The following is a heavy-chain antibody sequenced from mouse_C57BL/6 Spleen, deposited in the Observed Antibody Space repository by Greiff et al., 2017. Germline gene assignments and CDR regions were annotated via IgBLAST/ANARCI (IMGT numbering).Heavy chain of an antibody. CDR2: IDPENGDT. Sequence: VQLQQSGAELVRPGASVKLSCTASGFNIKDDYMHWVKQRPEPGLEWIGWIDPENGDTEYASKFQGKATITADTSSNTAYLQLSSLTSEDTAVYYCTTQLGRDYWGQGTTLTVSS. CDR1: GFNIKDDY. D-gene: IGHD4-1*02. CDR3: TTQLGRDY. J-gene: IGHJ2*01. V-gene: IGHV14-4*01.